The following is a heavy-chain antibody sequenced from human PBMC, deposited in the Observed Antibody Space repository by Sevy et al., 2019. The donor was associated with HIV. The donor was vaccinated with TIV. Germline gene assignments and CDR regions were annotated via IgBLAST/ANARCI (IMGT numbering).Heavy chain of an antibody. V-gene: IGHV4-39*01. D-gene: IGHD5-12*01. Sequence: SETLSLTCTVSGGSISSSSYYWGWIRQPPGKGLEWIGSIYYSGSTYYNPSLKSRVTISVDTSKNQFSLKLSSVTAADTAVYYCARQVIAPLDIVATITHYYYGMDVWGQGTTVTVSS. CDR1: GGSISSSSYY. CDR2: IYYSGST. J-gene: IGHJ6*02. CDR3: ARQVIAPLDIVATITHYYYGMDV.